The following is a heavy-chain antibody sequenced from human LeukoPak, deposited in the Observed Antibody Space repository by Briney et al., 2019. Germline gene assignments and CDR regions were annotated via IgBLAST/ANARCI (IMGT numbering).Heavy chain of an antibody. D-gene: IGHD5-24*01. CDR1: GFTFNSYG. CDR3: AKDMRMASFEH. Sequence: GGSLRLSCAASGFTFNSYGMSWVRQAPGKGLEWVSAISGSGDRTYYADSVKGRFSISRDNSKNTLYLQINSLRVEDTAVYYCAKDMRMASFEHWGRGTQVTVSS. V-gene: IGHV3-23*01. J-gene: IGHJ4*02. CDR2: ISGSGDRT.